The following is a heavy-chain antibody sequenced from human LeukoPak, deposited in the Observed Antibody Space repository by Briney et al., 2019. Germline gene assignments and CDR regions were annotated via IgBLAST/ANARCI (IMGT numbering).Heavy chain of an antibody. CDR2: ISSSSSYI. D-gene: IGHD4-23*01. V-gene: IGHV3-21*01. J-gene: IGHJ4*02. CDR3: AREFRWPSPPFDY. CDR1: GFTFSSYS. Sequence: GGSLRLSCAASGFTFSSYSMNWVRQAPGKGLEWVSSISSSSSYIYYADSVKGRFTISRDNAKNSLYLQMNSLRAEDTAVYYCAREFRWPSPPFDYWGQGTLVTVSS.